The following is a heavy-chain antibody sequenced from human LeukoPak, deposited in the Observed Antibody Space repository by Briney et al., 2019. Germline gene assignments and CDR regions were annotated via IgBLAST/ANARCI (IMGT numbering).Heavy chain of an antibody. Sequence: AGESLKISCKGSGDSFTSYWIGWVRQMPGKGLERMGIIYPGDSDTRYSPSFQGQVTISADKSISTAYLQWSSLKASDTAMYYCARHFPHNWFDPWGQGTLVTVSS. CDR3: ARHFPHNWFDP. V-gene: IGHV5-51*01. J-gene: IGHJ5*02. CDR1: GDSFTSYW. CDR2: IYPGDSDT.